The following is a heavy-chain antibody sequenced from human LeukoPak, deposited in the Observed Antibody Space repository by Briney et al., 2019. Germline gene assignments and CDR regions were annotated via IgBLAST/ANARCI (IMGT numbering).Heavy chain of an antibody. CDR3: ARGGYFDWLLFGDGFDY. CDR2: MNPNSGGT. Sequence: ASVKVSCKASGYTFTSYDINWVRQATGQGLEWMGWMNPNSGGTNYAQKFQGRVTMTRDTSISTAYMELSRLRSDDTAVYYCARGGYFDWLLFGDGFDYWGQGTLVTVSS. D-gene: IGHD3-9*01. CDR1: GYTFTSYD. V-gene: IGHV1-2*02. J-gene: IGHJ4*02.